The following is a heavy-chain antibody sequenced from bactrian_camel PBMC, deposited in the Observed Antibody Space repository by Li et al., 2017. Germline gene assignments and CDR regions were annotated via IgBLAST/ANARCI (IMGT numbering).Heavy chain of an antibody. V-gene: IGHV3S1*01. Sequence: HVQLVESGGGSVQAGGSLRLSCVASGSTHMRYCMAWFRQAPGNECELVSALAPDGSTYYATSVKGRFTASRDNAENTVFLQMNSLLTEDTAMYYCATESTWSSYCWGFDGGPGTQVTVS. CDR2: LAPDGST. J-gene: IGHJ4*01. CDR3: ATESTWSSYCWGFD. CDR1: GSTHMRYC. D-gene: IGHD5*01.